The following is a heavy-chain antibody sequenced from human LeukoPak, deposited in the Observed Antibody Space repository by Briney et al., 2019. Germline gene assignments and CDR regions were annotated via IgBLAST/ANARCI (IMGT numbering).Heavy chain of an antibody. V-gene: IGHV3-23*01. CDR2: ISGSGGST. CDR3: AKGGGATVPFDN. Sequence: GGSLRLSCAVSGFTFSSYAMNWVRQAPGKGLEWVSTISGSGGSTYYADSVKGRFTITRDNSKNTLYLQMNSLRVEDTAVYYCAKGGGATVPFDNWGQGTLVTVSS. D-gene: IGHD4-11*01. J-gene: IGHJ4*02. CDR1: GFTFSSYA.